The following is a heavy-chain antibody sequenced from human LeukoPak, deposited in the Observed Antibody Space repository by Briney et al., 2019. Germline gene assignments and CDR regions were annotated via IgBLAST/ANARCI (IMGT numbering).Heavy chain of an antibody. V-gene: IGHV1-2*02. D-gene: IGHD5-18*01. CDR1: GYTFTGYY. CDR2: INPNSGGT. J-gene: IGHJ4*02. CDR3: ARAQWIQLWSPFDY. Sequence: GASVKVSCKASGYTFTGYYMHWVRQAPGQGLEWMGWINPNSGGTNYAQKFQGRVTMTRDTSISTAYMELRRLRSDDTAVYYCARAQWIQLWSPFDYWGQGTLVTVSS.